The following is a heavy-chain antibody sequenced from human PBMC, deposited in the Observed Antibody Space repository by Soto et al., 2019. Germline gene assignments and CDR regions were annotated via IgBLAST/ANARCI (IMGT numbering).Heavy chain of an antibody. V-gene: IGHV6-1*01. CDR3: AGTTSHQWYYMDV. CDR2: TYYRSRWYN. D-gene: IGHD1-7*01. CDR1: GDSVSSNSAA. J-gene: IGHJ6*03. Sequence: QVQLQESGPGLVKPSQTLSLTCAISGDSVSSNSAAWNWIRLSPSRGLEWLARTYYRSRWYNDYAVSVRSRITVNPDTSQNQFSLQLISVTPEDTAVYYCAGTTSHQWYYMDVWGKGTTVTVSS.